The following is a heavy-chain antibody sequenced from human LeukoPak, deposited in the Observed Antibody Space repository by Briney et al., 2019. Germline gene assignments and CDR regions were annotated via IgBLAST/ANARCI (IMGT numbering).Heavy chain of an antibody. CDR2: ISAGDGNT. D-gene: IGHD1-26*01. CDR1: GYTFTSYA. CDR3: ARDSGSGNNDY. Sequence: ASVTVSCKASGYTFTSYAIHWVRQAPGQRLEWMGWISAGDGNTKYSQNFQGRVTFISNTSATTAFMELSSLRSEDAAVYYCARDSGSGNNDYWGQGTLVTVSS. J-gene: IGHJ4*02. V-gene: IGHV1-3*01.